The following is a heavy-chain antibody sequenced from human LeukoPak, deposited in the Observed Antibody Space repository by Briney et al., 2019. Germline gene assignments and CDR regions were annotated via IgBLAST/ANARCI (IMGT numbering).Heavy chain of an antibody. CDR1: GGTFSSYA. D-gene: IGHD2-15*01. Sequence: SVKVSCKASGGTFSSYAISWVRQAPGQGLEWMGRIIPIFGIANYAQKFQGRVTITADKSTSTAYMELSSLRSEDTAVYYCAGVVVAATYYYYYGMDVWGQGTTVTVSS. J-gene: IGHJ6*02. CDR3: AGVVVAATYYYYYGMDV. V-gene: IGHV1-69*04. CDR2: IIPIFGIA.